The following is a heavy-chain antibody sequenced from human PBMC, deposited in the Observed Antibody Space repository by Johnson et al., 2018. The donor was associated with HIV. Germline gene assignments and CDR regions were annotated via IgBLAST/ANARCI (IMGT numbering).Heavy chain of an antibody. CDR1: FSFSSYG. J-gene: IGHJ3*02. Sequence: QVQLVESGGGVVQPGGSLRLSCRFSFSSYGMHWVRQAPGKGLEWVAFIRYDGSNKYYADSVKGRFTMSRDNSKKTLYLQMNSLRAEDTAVYYGARQTLRAFDIWGQGTMVTVSS. CDR2: IRYDGSNK. V-gene: IGHV3-30*02. CDR3: ARQTLRAFDI.